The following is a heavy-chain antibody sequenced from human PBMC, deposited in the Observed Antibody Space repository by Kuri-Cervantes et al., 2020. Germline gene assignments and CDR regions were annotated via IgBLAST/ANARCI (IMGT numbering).Heavy chain of an antibody. CDR2: ISSRGNLI. CDR3: ARGWSGLTY. V-gene: IGHV3-11*04. D-gene: IGHD3-3*01. Sequence: GESLKISCAASGFSFSDNYMTWIRQAPGKGLEWVSYISSRGNLIYYADSVKGRFTISRDNAKNSLYLQMNSLRVEDTAVYFCARGWSGLTYWGQGTLVTVSS. CDR1: GFSFSDNY. J-gene: IGHJ4*02.